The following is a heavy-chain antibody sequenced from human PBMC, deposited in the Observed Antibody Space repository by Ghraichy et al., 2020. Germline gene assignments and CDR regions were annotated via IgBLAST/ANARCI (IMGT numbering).Heavy chain of an antibody. J-gene: IGHJ3*02. CDR3: ARDGKNYDSRLDAAFDI. CDR1: GGSISSYY. V-gene: IGHV4-59*01. Sequence: SETLSLTCTVSGGSISSYYWSWIRQPPGKGLEWIGYIYYSGSTNYNPSLKSRVTISVDTSKNQFSLKLSSVTAADTAVYYCARDGKNYDSRLDAAFDIWGQGTMVTVSS. CDR2: IYYSGST. D-gene: IGHD1-7*01.